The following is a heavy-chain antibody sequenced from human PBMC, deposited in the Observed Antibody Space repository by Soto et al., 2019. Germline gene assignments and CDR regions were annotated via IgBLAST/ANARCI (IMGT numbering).Heavy chain of an antibody. Sequence: PGGSLRLSCAASGFTFSSYGMHWVRQAPGKGLEWVAVISYDGSNKYYADSVKGRFTISRDNSKNTLYLQMNSLRAEDTAVYYCAKDFGYYDSSLSFGYWGQGTLVTVSS. CDR3: AKDFGYYDSSLSFGY. CDR2: ISYDGSNK. J-gene: IGHJ4*02. D-gene: IGHD3-22*01. CDR1: GFTFSSYG. V-gene: IGHV3-30*18.